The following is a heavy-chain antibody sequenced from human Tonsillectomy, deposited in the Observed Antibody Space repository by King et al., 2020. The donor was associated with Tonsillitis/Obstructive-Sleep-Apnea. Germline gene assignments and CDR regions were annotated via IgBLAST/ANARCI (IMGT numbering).Heavy chain of an antibody. V-gene: IGHV2-5*02. D-gene: IGHD6-19*01. CDR1: GFSLSTSGVG. CDR2: IYWDVDK. CDR3: SHQAVAGTGDYYYYMDV. J-gene: IGHJ6*03. Sequence: ITLKESGPTLVKPTQTLTLTCTFSGFSLSTSGVGVCWILQPPGKALELLALIYWDVDKRYSPSLKSRLTITKANSKNQVALTMTNMDPVDTATYYWSHQAVAGTGDYYYYMDVWGKGTTVTVSS.